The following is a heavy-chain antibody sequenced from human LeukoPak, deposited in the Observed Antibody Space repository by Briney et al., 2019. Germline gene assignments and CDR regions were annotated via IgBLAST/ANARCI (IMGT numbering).Heavy chain of an antibody. V-gene: IGHV3-30*04. J-gene: IGHJ4*02. CDR3: ARTGDPLYDYGSGSYPKGGGPPDY. CDR2: ISHDGTNK. Sequence: GRSLRLSCAASKFTFSSYTMHWVRQAPGKGLKWVAVISHDGTNKYYADSVKGRFTISRDNSKNTLYLQMNSLRPEDTAVYYCARTGDPLYDYGSGSYPKGGGPPDYWGQGTLVTVSS. D-gene: IGHD3-10*01. CDR1: KFTFSSYT.